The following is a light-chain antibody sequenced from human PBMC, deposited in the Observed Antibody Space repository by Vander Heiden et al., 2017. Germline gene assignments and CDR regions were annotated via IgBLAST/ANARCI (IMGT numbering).Light chain of an antibody. Sequence: DIVLTQSPGTLSLSPGERATLSCRASQSVTSDYLAWYQQKPGQAPRLLIYGASSRAAGIPDRFSGSGSGTDFALTISRLEAEDFAVYYCHHDGNSPQTFGQGTKVEI. J-gene: IGKJ1*01. CDR3: HHDGNSPQT. CDR2: GAS. CDR1: QSVTSDY. V-gene: IGKV3-20*01.